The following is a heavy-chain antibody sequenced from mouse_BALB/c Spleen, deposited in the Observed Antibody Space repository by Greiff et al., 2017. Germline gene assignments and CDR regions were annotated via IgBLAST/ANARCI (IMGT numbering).Heavy chain of an antibody. J-gene: IGHJ3*01. CDR1: GYTFSSYW. CDR2: ILPGSGST. V-gene: IGHV1-9*01. Sequence: QGQLKQSGAELMKPGASVKISCKATGYTFSSYWIEWVKQRPGHGLEWIGEILPGSGSTNYNEKFKGKATFTADTSSNTAYMQLSSLTSEDSAVYYCARGAWFAYWGQGTLVTVSA. CDR3: ARGAWFAY.